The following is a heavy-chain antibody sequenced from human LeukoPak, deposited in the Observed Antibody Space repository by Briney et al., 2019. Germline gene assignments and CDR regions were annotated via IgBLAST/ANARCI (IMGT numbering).Heavy chain of an antibody. CDR1: GYTFTSYY. CDR3: ASVGSGSYHLSPGDY. Sequence: ASVKVSCKASGYTFTSYYMHWVRQAPGQGFEWMGIINPSGGSTSYAQKFQGRVTMTRDTSTSTVYMELSSLRSEDTAVYYCASVGSGSYHLSPGDYWGQGTLVTVSS. J-gene: IGHJ4*02. D-gene: IGHD1-26*01. V-gene: IGHV1-46*01. CDR2: INPSGGST.